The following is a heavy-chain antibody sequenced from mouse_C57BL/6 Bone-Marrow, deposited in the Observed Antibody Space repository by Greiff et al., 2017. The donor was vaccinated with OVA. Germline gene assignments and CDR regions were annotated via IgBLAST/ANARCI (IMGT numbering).Heavy chain of an antibody. Sequence: QVHVKQPGAELVKPGASVKVSCKASGYTFTSYWMHWVKQRPGQGLEWIGRIHPSASDPNYNQKFKGKATLTVDTSSSTAYLQLSSLTAEDSAVYYCAIWAITKAWFAYWGQGTLVTVSA. J-gene: IGHJ3*01. CDR3: AIWAITKAWFAY. D-gene: IGHD2-4*01. CDR1: GYTFTSYW. CDR2: IHPSASDP. V-gene: IGHV1-74*01.